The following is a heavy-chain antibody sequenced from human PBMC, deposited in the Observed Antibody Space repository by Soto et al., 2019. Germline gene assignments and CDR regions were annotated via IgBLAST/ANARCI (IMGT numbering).Heavy chain of an antibody. D-gene: IGHD1-7*01. J-gene: IGHJ4*02. V-gene: IGHV3-11*01. CDR3: ARDLTGTTGYFDY. CDR1: GSTFSHYY. CDR2: IRSSGRTI. Sequence: GVSRRLSCSASGSTFSHYYMSWIRQAPRKGLEWGSYIRSSGRTIYYADSVKGRFAISRDNAKNSRYRQRNSLRAGDPALYYCARDLTGTTGYFDYCRQGPMVTASS.